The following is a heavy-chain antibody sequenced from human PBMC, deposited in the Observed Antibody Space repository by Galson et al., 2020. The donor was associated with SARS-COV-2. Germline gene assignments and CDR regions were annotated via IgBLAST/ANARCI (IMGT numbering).Heavy chain of an antibody. V-gene: IGHV3-49*03. J-gene: IGHJ4*02. CDR1: GFTFEDYA. D-gene: IGHD6-13*01. CDR3: TRDRGVAGTTAGY. CDR2: IRSRVYGETA. Sequence: GGSLRLSCTASGFTFEDYAVGWFRQAPGKGLEWVSFIRSRVYGETAEYAASVKGRFTISRDDSKSVTYLQMNGLKTEDTAMYYCTRDRGVAGTTAGYWGQGTLVTGSS.